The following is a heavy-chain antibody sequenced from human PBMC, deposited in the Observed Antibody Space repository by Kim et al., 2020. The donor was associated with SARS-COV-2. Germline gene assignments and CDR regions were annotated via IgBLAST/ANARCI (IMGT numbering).Heavy chain of an antibody. CDR2: TRNKANSYTT. J-gene: IGHJ4*02. Sequence: GGSLRLSCAASGFTFSDHYMDWVRQAPGKGLEWVGRTRNKANSYTTEYAASVKGRFTISRDDSKNSLYLQMNSLKTEDTAVYYCARSSDDYGDYGGQNYYFDYWGQGTLVTVSS. CDR3: ARSSDDYGDYGGQNYYFDY. V-gene: IGHV3-72*01. D-gene: IGHD4-17*01. CDR1: GFTFSDHY.